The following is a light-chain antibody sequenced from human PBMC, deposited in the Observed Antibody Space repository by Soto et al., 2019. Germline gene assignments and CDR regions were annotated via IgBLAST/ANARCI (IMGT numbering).Light chain of an antibody. CDR2: DAS. CDR3: QQFENLPLT. Sequence: IQVTXXPXXXXSCXXDRVTIXCQASQDISNYLNWYQQKPGKAPNLLIYDASNLQTGVPSRFSGSGSGTDFTFTISSLQPEDIATYYCQQFENLPLTLGGGTKVDIK. J-gene: IGKJ4*01. V-gene: IGKV1-33*01. CDR1: QDISNY.